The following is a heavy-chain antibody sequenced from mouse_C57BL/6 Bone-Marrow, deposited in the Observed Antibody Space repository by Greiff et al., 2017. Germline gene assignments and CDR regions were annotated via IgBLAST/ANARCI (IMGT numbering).Heavy chain of an antibody. CDR3: VRQNYYGPWYFDV. Sequence: EVKLVESGGGLVQPKGSLTLSCAASGFSFNTYAMNWVRQAPGKGLEWVARIRSKSNNYATYYADSVKDRFTISRDDSESMLYLQMNNLKTEDTAMYYCVRQNYYGPWYFDVWGTGTTVTVSS. V-gene: IGHV10-1*01. J-gene: IGHJ1*03. CDR1: GFSFNTYA. CDR2: IRSKSNNYAT. D-gene: IGHD1-1*01.